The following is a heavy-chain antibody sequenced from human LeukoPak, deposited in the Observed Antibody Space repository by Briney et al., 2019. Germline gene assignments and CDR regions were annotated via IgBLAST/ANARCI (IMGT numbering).Heavy chain of an antibody. V-gene: IGHV3-43*01. CDR1: GFNFDDYT. Sequence: GGSLRLSCAASGFNFDDYTMHWVRQIPGKSLEWVSLINWDGGSTFYADPVKGRFTISRDTRKNFLYLQMISLRTEDTALYYCAKDLGKVIAAAGTSGFDSWGRGTLVTVSS. CDR2: INWDGGST. CDR3: AKDLGKVIAAAGTSGFDS. J-gene: IGHJ4*01. D-gene: IGHD6-13*01.